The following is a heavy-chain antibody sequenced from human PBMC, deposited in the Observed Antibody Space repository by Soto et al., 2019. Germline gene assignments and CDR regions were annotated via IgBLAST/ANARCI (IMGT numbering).Heavy chain of an antibody. CDR3: AQALYGGFTY. V-gene: IGHV3-23*01. Sequence: EVRLLESGGGLVQPGGSLRLSCAASGFTFSVYAMSWVRQAPGKGLEWVSGISGSGDSTHYADSVKGRFTVSRDNSKSMLYLQTNSLRAEGTDIYYCAQALYGGFTYWGQGTLVTVSS. J-gene: IGHJ4*02. CDR2: ISGSGDST. D-gene: IGHD3-10*01. CDR1: GFTFSVYA.